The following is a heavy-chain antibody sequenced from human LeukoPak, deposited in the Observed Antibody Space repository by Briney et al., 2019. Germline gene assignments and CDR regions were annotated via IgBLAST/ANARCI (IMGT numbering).Heavy chain of an antibody. CDR2: MYYSGST. Sequence: SETLSLTCTVSGASISTYYWSWIRQPPGKGLEWIGYMYYSGSTNYSPYLKSRVTISADTSKNHFSLKLNSVTTADTAVYCCTRGAGWLIDYWGQEILVTVSS. J-gene: IGHJ4*02. CDR3: TRGAGWLIDY. D-gene: IGHD3-16*01. V-gene: IGHV4-59*01. CDR1: GASISTYY.